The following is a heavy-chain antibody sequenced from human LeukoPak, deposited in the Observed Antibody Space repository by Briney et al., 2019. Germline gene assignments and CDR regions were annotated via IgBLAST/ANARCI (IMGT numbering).Heavy chain of an antibody. V-gene: IGHV3-21*01. CDR1: GFTFSSYS. J-gene: IGHJ4*02. D-gene: IGHD5-18*01. CDR2: ISSSSSYI. CDR3: ARADTAMVSFDY. Sequence: GGSLRLSCAASGFTFSSYSMNWVRQAPGKGLEWVSSISSSSSYIYYADSVKGRFTISRDNAKNSLYLQMNSLRAEDTAVCYCARADTAMVSFDYWGQGTLVTVSS.